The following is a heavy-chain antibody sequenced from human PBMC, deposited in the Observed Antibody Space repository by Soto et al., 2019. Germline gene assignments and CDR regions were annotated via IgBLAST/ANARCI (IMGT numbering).Heavy chain of an antibody. Sequence: QVQLVESGGGVVQPGRSLRLSCAASGFTFRGYGMHWVRQAPGKGLEWVAVISYDGSNKYYADSVKGRFTISRDNSKNTLSLQMSSLRVEDTAVYYCARDRSSSSEMGMDVWVQGTTVTVSS. D-gene: IGHD6-6*01. CDR2: ISYDGSNK. J-gene: IGHJ6*02. V-gene: IGHV3-30*03. CDR3: ARDRSSSSEMGMDV. CDR1: GFTFRGYG.